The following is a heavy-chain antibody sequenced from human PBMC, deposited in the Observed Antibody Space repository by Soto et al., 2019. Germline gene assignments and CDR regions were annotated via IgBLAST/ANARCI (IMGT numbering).Heavy chain of an antibody. Sequence: PSETLSLTCTVSGGSISSGDYYWSWIRQPPGKGLEWIGYIYYSGSTYYNPSLKSRVTISVDTSKNQFSLKLSSVTAADTAVYYCARVVAASSGGFDWFDPWGQGTLVTVSS. D-gene: IGHD2-15*01. V-gene: IGHV4-30-4*01. J-gene: IGHJ5*02. CDR3: ARVVAASSGGFDWFDP. CDR1: GGSISSGDYY. CDR2: IYYSGST.